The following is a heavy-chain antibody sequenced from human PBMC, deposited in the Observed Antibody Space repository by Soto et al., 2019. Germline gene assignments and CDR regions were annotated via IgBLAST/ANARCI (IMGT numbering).Heavy chain of an antibody. CDR1: GFTFSSYW. CDR3: VRDSQYRSSLGFDY. CDR2: IKQDGSEK. Sequence: EVQLVESGGGLVQPGGSLRLSCAASGFTFSSYWMTWVRQAPGKGLEWVANIKQDGSEKYYVDSVKGRFTISRDNAKNSLYLQMSSLRVEDTAVYYCVRDSQYRSSLGFDYWGHGTLVTVSS. D-gene: IGHD6-6*01. V-gene: IGHV3-7*01. J-gene: IGHJ4*01.